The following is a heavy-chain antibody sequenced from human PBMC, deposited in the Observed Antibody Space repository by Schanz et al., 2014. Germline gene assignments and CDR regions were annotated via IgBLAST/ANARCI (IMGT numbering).Heavy chain of an antibody. CDR3: VSQTGSPNY. D-gene: IGHD6-13*01. Sequence: EVQLVESGGGLVQPGGSLRLSCTASGFTFSDYCMSWVRQAPGKGPEWVANIKHDGSVKDYVDSVEGRFTISRDNSNRTGDLQMNRLRAEDAAVYFCVSQTGSPNYWGQGTLVTVSA. CDR1: GFTFSDYC. V-gene: IGHV3-7*02. J-gene: IGHJ4*02. CDR2: IKHDGSVK.